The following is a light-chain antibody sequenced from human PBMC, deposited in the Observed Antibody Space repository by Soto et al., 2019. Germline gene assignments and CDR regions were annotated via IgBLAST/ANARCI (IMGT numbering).Light chain of an antibody. CDR1: QGITTS. Sequence: DIQMTQSPSSLSASVGDRVTITCHASQGITTSLNWYQHKVGKAPKLLIYDASNLETGVPSRFSGSGSGTDFTFTINSLQSEDIGTYYCQQYADLPFTFGPGTKVAIK. J-gene: IGKJ3*01. CDR3: QQYADLPFT. V-gene: IGKV1-33*01. CDR2: DAS.